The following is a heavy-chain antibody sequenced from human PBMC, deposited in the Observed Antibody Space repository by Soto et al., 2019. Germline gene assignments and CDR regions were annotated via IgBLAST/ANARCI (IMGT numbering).Heavy chain of an antibody. CDR2: IKSKTDGGTT. D-gene: IGHD3-16*02. CDR3: TTDLGGGYDYVWGSYRR. CDR1: GFTFSNAW. V-gene: IGHV3-15*07. J-gene: IGHJ4*02. Sequence: GGSLRLSCAASGFTFSNAWMNWVRQAPGKGLEWVGRIKSKTDGGTTDYAAPVKGRFTISRDDSKNTLYLQMNSLKTEDTAVYYCTTDLGGGYDYVWGSYRRWGQGTLVTVSS.